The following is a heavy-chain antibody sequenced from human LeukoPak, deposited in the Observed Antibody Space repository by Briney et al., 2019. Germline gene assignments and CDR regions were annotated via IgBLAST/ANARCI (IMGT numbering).Heavy chain of an antibody. CDR3: ARDGYDFWSGYNAFDI. Sequence: PGGSLRLSCAASGFTFSSYSMNWVRQAPGKGLEWVSSINIYYADSVNGRFTISRDNAKNSLYLQMNSLRAEDTAVYYCARDGYDFWSGYNAFDIWGQGTMVIVSS. D-gene: IGHD3-3*01. CDR1: GFTFSSYS. CDR2: INI. J-gene: IGHJ3*02. V-gene: IGHV3-21*01.